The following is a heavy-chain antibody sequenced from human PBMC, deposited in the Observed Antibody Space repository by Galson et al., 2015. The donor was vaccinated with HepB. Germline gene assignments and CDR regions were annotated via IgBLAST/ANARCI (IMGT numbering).Heavy chain of an antibody. Sequence: SVKVSCKASGGTTTRDTFSWVRQAPGQGLEWMGNVVPIFDTTNYARKSQGRITITADRSTSTAYMELTSLTSEDTAVYYCARDLAWTHDYWGQGTLVTVSS. V-gene: IGHV1-69*08. CDR1: GGTTTRDT. CDR2: VVPIFDTT. J-gene: IGHJ4*02. D-gene: IGHD3/OR15-3a*01. CDR3: ARDLAWTHDY.